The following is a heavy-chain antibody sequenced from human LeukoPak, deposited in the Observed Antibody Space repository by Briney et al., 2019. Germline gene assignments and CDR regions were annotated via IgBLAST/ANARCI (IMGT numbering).Heavy chain of an antibody. CDR3: AKNQWDLLLGFRPIDY. D-gene: IGHD1-26*01. Sequence: GGSLRLSCAASGFTFSSYAMSWVRQAPGKGLEWVSAISGSGGSIYYADSVKGRFTISRDNSKNTLYQQMNSLRAEDTAVYYCAKNQWDLLLGFRPIDYWGQGTLVTVSS. CDR1: GFTFSSYA. V-gene: IGHV3-23*01. J-gene: IGHJ4*02. CDR2: ISGSGGSI.